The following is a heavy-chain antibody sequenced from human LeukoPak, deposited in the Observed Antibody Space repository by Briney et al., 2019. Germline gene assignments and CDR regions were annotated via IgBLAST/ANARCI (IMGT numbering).Heavy chain of an antibody. CDR2: ISSNSGTI. CDR1: GFTFSSYS. Sequence: GGSLRLSCAASGFTFSSYSMNWVRQAPGEGLEWLSYISSNSGTIYYADSVKGRFTISRDNSKNTLYLQMNSLRAEDTAVYYCAKGEQQLVPDYWGQGTLVTVSS. CDR3: AKGEQQLVPDY. D-gene: IGHD6-13*01. J-gene: IGHJ4*02. V-gene: IGHV3-48*01.